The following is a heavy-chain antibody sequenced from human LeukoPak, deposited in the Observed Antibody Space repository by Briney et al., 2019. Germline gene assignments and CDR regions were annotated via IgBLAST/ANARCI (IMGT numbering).Heavy chain of an antibody. CDR3: AADGYSRDYYFDY. J-gene: IGHJ4*02. CDR2: INPRGGSA. Sequence: ASVKVSCKASGYTFTSFFMHWVRQAPGQGLEWMGIINPRGGSATSAQRFQGRLTVTRDTSTSTVYMELSSLTSEDTAVYYCAADGYSRDYYFDYWGQGTLVTVSS. CDR1: GYTFTSFF. V-gene: IGHV1-46*01. D-gene: IGHD6-13*01.